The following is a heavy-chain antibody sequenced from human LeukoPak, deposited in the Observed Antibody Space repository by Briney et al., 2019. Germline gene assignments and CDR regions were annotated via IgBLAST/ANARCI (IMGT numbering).Heavy chain of an antibody. D-gene: IGHD6-13*01. CDR2: ISTSGDST. CDR1: GFTFSSYA. V-gene: IGHV3-23*01. CDR3: AKQKGSSWQPFDY. Sequence: PGGSLRLFCAASGFTFSSYAMGWVRQAPGKGLQCVSAISTSGDSTYYADSVKDRFTISRDNSKNTLYLQMNSLRAEDTALYYCAKQKGSSWQPFDYWGQGTLVTVSS. J-gene: IGHJ4*02.